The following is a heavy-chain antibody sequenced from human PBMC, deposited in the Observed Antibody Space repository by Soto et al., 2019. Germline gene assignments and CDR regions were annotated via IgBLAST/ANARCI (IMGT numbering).Heavy chain of an antibody. CDR3: ARSILRVATITSWFDP. CDR1: GFTFSSYA. Sequence: GGSLRLSCAASGFTFSSYAMHWVRQAPGKGLEWVAVISYDGSNKYYADSVKGRFTISRDNSKNTLYLQMNSLRAEDTAVYYCARSILRVATITSWFDPWGQGTLVTVSS. J-gene: IGHJ5*02. CDR2: ISYDGSNK. D-gene: IGHD5-12*01. V-gene: IGHV3-30-3*01.